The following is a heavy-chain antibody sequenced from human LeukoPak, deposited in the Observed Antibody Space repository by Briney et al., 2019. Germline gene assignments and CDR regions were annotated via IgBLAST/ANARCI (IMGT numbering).Heavy chain of an antibody. CDR2: ISWNSGSI. V-gene: IGHV3-9*01. CDR1: GFTFDDYA. D-gene: IGHD3-10*01. CDR3: ARGQALGDY. J-gene: IGHJ4*02. Sequence: SLRLSCAASGFTFDDYAMHWVRQAPGKGLEWVSGISWNSGSIGYADSVKGRFTISRDNAKNSLYLQMNSLRAEDTGVYYCARGQALGDYWGQGTLVTVSS.